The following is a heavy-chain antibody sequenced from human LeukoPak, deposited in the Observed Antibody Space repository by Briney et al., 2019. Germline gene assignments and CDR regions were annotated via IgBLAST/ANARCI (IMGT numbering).Heavy chain of an antibody. CDR2: IKSKTNGETT. CDR3: TSDDPVNRS. CDR1: GFTFSSYE. J-gene: IGHJ4*02. Sequence: GGSLRLSCAASGFTFSSYEMNWVRQAPGKGLEWVGRIKSKTNGETTDYAAPLKGRFTISRDDSKNTVFLQVNTLKTEDTAMYYCTSDDPVNRSWGQGTLVTVSS. V-gene: IGHV3-15*01. D-gene: IGHD3-16*02.